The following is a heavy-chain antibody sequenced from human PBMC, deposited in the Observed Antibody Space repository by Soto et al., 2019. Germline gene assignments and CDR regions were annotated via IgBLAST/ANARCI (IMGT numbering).Heavy chain of an antibody. J-gene: IGHJ6*02. CDR1: GFTVSSNY. CDR3: ARAVVEAAGTTQGASNYYGMDV. V-gene: IGHV3-66*01. CDR2: IYSGGST. Sequence: EVQLVESGGGLVQPGGSLRLSCAASGFTVSSNYMSWVRQAPGKGLEWVSVIYSGGSTYYADSVKGRFTISRDNSKNTLYLQMNSLRAEDTAVYYCARAVVEAAGTTQGASNYYGMDVWGQGTTVTVSS. D-gene: IGHD1-1*01.